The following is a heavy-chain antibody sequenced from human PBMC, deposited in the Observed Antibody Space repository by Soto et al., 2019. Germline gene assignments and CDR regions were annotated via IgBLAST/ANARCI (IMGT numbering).Heavy chain of an antibody. CDR3: PRHLVALRFGEVLPYNWFDP. J-gene: IGHJ5*02. CDR2: IYYSGST. CDR1: GGSISSSSYY. D-gene: IGHD3-10*01. V-gene: IGHV4-39*01. Sequence: SETLSLTCTVSGGSISSSSYYWGWIRQPPGKGLEWIGSIYYSGSTYYNPSLKSRVTISVDTSKNQFCLQLSYLPAADTAVYDCPRHLVALRFGEVLPYNWFDPLGQGTQVTVSS.